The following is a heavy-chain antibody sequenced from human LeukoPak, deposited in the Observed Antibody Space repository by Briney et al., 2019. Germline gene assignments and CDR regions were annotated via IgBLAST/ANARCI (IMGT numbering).Heavy chain of an antibody. CDR2: INWNGGST. D-gene: IGHD3-10*01. CDR1: GFTFDDYG. Sequence: GGSLRLPCAASGFTFDDYGMSWVRQAPGKGLEWVSGINWNGGSTGYADSVKGRFTISRDNAKNSLYLQMNSLRAEDTALYYCARGMSGSYDDAFDIWGQGTMVTVSS. J-gene: IGHJ3*02. CDR3: ARGMSGSYDDAFDI. V-gene: IGHV3-20*04.